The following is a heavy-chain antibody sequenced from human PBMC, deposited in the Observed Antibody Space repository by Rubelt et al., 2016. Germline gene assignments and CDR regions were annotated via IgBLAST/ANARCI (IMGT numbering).Heavy chain of an antibody. Sequence: GRFTISRDNSKNTLYLQMNSLRAEDTAVYYCAKGDFWSGYYPNWFDPWGQGTLVTVSS. J-gene: IGHJ5*02. CDR3: AKGDFWSGYYPNWFDP. D-gene: IGHD3-3*01. V-gene: IGHV3-23*01.